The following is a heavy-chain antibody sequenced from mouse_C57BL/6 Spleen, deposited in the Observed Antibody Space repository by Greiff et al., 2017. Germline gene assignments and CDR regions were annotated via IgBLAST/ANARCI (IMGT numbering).Heavy chain of an antibody. D-gene: IGHD1-1*01. V-gene: IGHV5-4*01. Sequence: EVQLVESGGGLVKPGGSLKLSCAASGFTFSSYAMSWVRQTPEKRLEWVATISDGGSYTYYPDNVQGRFTISRDNAKNTLYLQMSHLTSEDTARYYCARDRGYYYGEGYYCDYWGQGTTLTVSS. CDR3: ARDRGYYYGEGYYCDY. J-gene: IGHJ2*01. CDR1: GFTFSSYA. CDR2: ISDGGSYT.